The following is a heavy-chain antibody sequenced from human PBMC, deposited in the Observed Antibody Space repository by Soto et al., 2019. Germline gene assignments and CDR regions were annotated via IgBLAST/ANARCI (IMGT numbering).Heavy chain of an antibody. V-gene: IGHV4-28*05. CDR1: GYSISSHNW. J-gene: IGHJ4*02. D-gene: IGHD6-19*01. Sequence: SETLSLTYAVSGYSISSHNWWGWIRQPPGKGLEWIGYIYHNGNIFYNSSLKSRVTMSVDTSRNQFSLKLTSVTAVDTAVYYCARMAVPGTYYFDYWGQGALVTVSS. CDR2: IYHNGNI. CDR3: ARMAVPGTYYFDY.